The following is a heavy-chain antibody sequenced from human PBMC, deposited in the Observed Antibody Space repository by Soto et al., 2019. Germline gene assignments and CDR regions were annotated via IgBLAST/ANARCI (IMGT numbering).Heavy chain of an antibody. CDR3: ARKFATEFFDS. CDR1: GYPFSTYC. Sequence: GECLKIFCKVSGYPFSTYCIAWVLQMPGKGLEWMGIIYPGDSDTKYSPAFQGQVTISADKSINTAYLQWTSLEASDTAMYYCARKFATEFFDSWGQGTLVTVSS. V-gene: IGHV5-51*01. J-gene: IGHJ4*02. CDR2: IYPGDSDT. D-gene: IGHD4-17*01.